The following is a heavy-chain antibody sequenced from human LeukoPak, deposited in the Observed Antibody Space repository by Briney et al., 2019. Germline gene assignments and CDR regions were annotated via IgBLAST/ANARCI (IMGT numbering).Heavy chain of an antibody. CDR3: AREGHTSGFCGSFDI. CDR1: GRPFSSSI. CDR2: MSFDGSQ. V-gene: IGHV3-30*03. D-gene: IGHD5-12*01. J-gene: IGHJ3*02. Sequence: PGGSLRLSCALSGRPFSSSIMHWVRRAPGKGLEWVAGMSFDGSQYYVESVKGRFTISRDNSGNTVYLHMTSLRLEDTAVYFCAREGHTSGFCGSFDIWGQGTTVTISS.